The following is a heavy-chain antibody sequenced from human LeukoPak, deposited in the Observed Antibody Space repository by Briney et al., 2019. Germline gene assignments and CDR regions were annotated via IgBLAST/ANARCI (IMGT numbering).Heavy chain of an antibody. CDR2: IYYSGST. D-gene: IGHD6-19*01. Sequence: PSETLSLTCTVSGGFISSSRYYWGWIRQPPGKGLEWIGSIYYSGSTYYNPSLKSRVTISVDTSKNQFSLKLSSVTAADTAVYYCATVGDANRSGWFIAAEDYWGQGTLVTVSS. V-gene: IGHV4-39*07. CDR3: ATVGDANRSGWFIAAEDY. J-gene: IGHJ4*02. CDR1: GGFISSSRYY.